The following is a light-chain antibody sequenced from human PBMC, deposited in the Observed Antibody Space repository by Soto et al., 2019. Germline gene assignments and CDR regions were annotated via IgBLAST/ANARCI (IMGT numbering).Light chain of an antibody. CDR1: QSVSSRY. V-gene: IGKV3-20*01. J-gene: IGKJ5*01. Sequence: EIVLTQSPGTLSLSPGERATLSCRASQSVSSRYLAWYQQKPGQAPSLLIYGASSRSTGIPDRFSGSGSGTDFTITISRLEPEDFAVYYCQQYVSSITFGQGTRLEIK. CDR3: QQYVSSIT. CDR2: GAS.